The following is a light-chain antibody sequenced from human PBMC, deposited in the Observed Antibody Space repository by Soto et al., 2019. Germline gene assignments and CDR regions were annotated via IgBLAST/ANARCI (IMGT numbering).Light chain of an antibody. CDR2: GVS. CDR3: QQYGNSPIT. CDR1: QSVRSDY. Sequence: PGDRATLSCRASQSVRSDYFAWYQQKPGQAPRVIIFGVSTRATAIPDRFSGSGSGTDFTLTISRLEPEDFALYYCQQYGNSPITFGGGTKVDIK. V-gene: IGKV3-20*01. J-gene: IGKJ4*01.